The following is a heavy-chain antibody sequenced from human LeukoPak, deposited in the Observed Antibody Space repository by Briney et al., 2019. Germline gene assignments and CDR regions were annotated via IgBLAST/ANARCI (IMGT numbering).Heavy chain of an antibody. Sequence: SETLSLTCTVSGYSISSGYYWGWIRQSPGKGLEWIGSTYHSGSTYYNPSLKSRVTISVDTSKNQFSLKLSSVTAADTAVYYCARKHNYYDSSGYFNWGQGTLVTVSS. CDR2: TYHSGST. D-gene: IGHD3-22*01. J-gene: IGHJ4*02. V-gene: IGHV4-38-2*02. CDR3: ARKHNYYDSSGYFN. CDR1: GYSISSGYY.